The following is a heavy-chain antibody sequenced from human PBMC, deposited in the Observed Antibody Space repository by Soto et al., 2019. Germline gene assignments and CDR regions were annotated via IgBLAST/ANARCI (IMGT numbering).Heavy chain of an antibody. J-gene: IGHJ4*02. CDR3: ARMRSGYNSH. CDR1: GGSFSGYY. CDR2: INHSGST. D-gene: IGHD6-25*01. V-gene: IGHV4-34*01. Sequence: PSETLSLTCAVYGGSFSGYYWSWIRQPPGKGLEWIGEINHSGSTNYNPSLKSRVTISVDTSKNQFSLKLNSVTAADTAVYYCARMRSGYNSHWGQGTLVTVS.